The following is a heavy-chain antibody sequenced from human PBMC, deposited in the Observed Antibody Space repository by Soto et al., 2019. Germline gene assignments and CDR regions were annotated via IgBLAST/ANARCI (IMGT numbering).Heavy chain of an antibody. Sequence: QVQLVQSGAEVKKPGASVKVSCKASGYTFTSYYMHWVRQAPGQGLEWMGIINPSGGSTSYAQKFQGRVTMTRDTATSRVYMEVSSLRPEDTAVYYCARRIAVAGTMGYYFYGMDVWGQGTTVTVS. CDR1: GYTFTSYY. D-gene: IGHD6-19*01. J-gene: IGHJ6*02. CDR2: INPSGGST. V-gene: IGHV1-46*01. CDR3: ARRIAVAGTMGYYFYGMDV.